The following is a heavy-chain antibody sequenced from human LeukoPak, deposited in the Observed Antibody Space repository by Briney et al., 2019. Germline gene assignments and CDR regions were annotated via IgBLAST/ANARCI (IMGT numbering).Heavy chain of an antibody. CDR3: ARDYDFWSGYGNDY. D-gene: IGHD3-3*01. V-gene: IGHV3-23*01. Sequence: GGSLRLSCAASGFTLSSYAMSWVRQAPGKGLEWVSAISGSGGSTYYADSVKGRFTISRDNSKNTLYLRMNSLRAEDTAVYYCARDYDFWSGYGNDYWGQGTLVTVSS. CDR2: ISGSGGST. J-gene: IGHJ4*02. CDR1: GFTLSSYA.